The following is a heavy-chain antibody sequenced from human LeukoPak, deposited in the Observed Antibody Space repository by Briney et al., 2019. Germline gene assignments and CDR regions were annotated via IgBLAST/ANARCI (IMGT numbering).Heavy chain of an antibody. J-gene: IGHJ3*02. CDR1: GFTFSSYS. CDR3: ARDRPYYSYCFDI. CDR2: ISSSSSYI. D-gene: IGHD2-21*01. V-gene: IGHV3-21*01. Sequence: GGSLRLSCAASGFTFSSYSMNWVRQAPGKGLEWVSSISSSSSYIYYADSVQGRFTISRDNAKNSLYLQMNSLRAEDTAVYYCARDRPYYSYCFDIWGQGTMVTVSS.